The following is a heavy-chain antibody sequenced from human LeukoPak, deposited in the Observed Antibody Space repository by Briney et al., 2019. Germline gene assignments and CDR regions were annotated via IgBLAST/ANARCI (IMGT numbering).Heavy chain of an antibody. J-gene: IGHJ4*02. D-gene: IGHD3/OR15-3a*01. CDR1: GGSFSGYY. Sequence: SETLSLTCAVYGGSFSGYYWSWIRQPPGKGLEWIGEINHSGSTNYNPSLKSRVTISVDTSKNQFSLRLDSVTAADTALYYCASQLDSTGYNTGFIDYWGPGTVVTVSS. CDR3: ASQLDSTGYNTGFIDY. CDR2: INHSGST. V-gene: IGHV4-34*01.